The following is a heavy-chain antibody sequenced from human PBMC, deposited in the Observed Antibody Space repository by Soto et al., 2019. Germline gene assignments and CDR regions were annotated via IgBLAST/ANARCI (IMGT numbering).Heavy chain of an antibody. CDR3: ATDIGRITMVRGAFDY. CDR1: CYTFTSYG. D-gene: IGHD3-10*01. CDR2: ISAYNGNT. J-gene: IGHJ4*02. V-gene: IGHV1-18*01. Sequence: GXSAKVSFKASCYTFTSYGISWVRQAPGQGLEWMGWISAYNGNTNYAQKLQGRVTMTTDTSTSTAYMELRSLRSDDTAVYYCATDIGRITMVRGAFDYWGQGTLVTVSS.